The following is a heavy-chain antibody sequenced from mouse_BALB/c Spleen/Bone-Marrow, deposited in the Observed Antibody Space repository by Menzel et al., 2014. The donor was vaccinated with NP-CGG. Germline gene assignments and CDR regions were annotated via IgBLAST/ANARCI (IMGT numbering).Heavy chain of an antibody. J-gene: IGHJ4*01. CDR2: IYPSDSYT. D-gene: IGHD4-1*01. V-gene: IGHV1-69*02. Sequence: VQLQQSGAELVRPGASVKLSCKASGYTFTSYWINWVKQRPGQGLEWIGNIYPSDSYTNYNQKFKDKATLTVDKSSSTAYMQLSSPTSEDSAVYYCTRSGTLGAMDYWGQVTSVTVSS. CDR3: TRSGTLGAMDY. CDR1: GYTFTSYW.